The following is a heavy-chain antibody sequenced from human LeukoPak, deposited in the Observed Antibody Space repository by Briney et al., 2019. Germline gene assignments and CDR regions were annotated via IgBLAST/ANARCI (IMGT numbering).Heavy chain of an antibody. J-gene: IGHJ5*02. CDR1: GDSISNKY. D-gene: IGHD3-10*01. CDR2: IYYSGST. CDR3: ARHVGFITMVRGVINNNWFDP. V-gene: IGHV4-59*08. Sequence: SETLSVTCTVSGDSISNKYWSWIRQPPGKGLEWIGYIYYSGSTNYNPSLKSRVTISVDTSKNQFSLKLSSVTAADTAVYYCARHVGFITMVRGVINNNWFDPWGQGTLVTVSS.